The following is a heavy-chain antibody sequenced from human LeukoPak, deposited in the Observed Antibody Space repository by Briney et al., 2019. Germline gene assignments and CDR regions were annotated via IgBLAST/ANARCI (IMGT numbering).Heavy chain of an antibody. CDR1: GGSISSGDYS. Sequence: SQTLSLTCAVSGGSISSGDYSWSWIRQPPGKGLEWIGYIYHSGSTYYKPSLKSRVSISVDRSKNQFSLKLSSVTAADTAVYYCARSPITIFGVVIIPDAFDIWGQGTMVTVSS. D-gene: IGHD3-3*01. V-gene: IGHV4-30-2*01. CDR2: IYHSGST. J-gene: IGHJ3*02. CDR3: ARSPITIFGVVIIPDAFDI.